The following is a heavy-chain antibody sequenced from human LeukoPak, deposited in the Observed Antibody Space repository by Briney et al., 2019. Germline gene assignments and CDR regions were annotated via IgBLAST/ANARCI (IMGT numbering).Heavy chain of an antibody. V-gene: IGHV4-59*01. CDR1: GGSISSYY. Sequence: PSETLSLTCTVSGGSISSYYWSWIRQPPGKGLEWIGYIYYSGSTNYNPSLRSRVSISVDTSKNQFSLKLRSVTAADTAVYYCAREGYSSGWYKTDYWGQGTLVTVSS. CDR3: AREGYSSGWYKTDY. CDR2: IYYSGST. J-gene: IGHJ4*02. D-gene: IGHD6-19*01.